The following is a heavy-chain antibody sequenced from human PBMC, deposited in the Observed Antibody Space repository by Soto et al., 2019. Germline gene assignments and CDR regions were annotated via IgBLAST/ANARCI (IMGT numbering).Heavy chain of an antibody. CDR3: ASDYIYGGLMHLFDP. D-gene: IGHD3-16*01. Sequence: GGSLRLSCAASGFSFSNYAMDWVRQAPGKGLEWVSYISLSSSNIRYADSVKGRFTISRDNAKSSLYLQMNSLRADDTAVYYCASDYIYGGLMHLFDPWSQRSLVPGSS. CDR1: GFSFSNYA. V-gene: IGHV3-48*01. J-gene: IGHJ5*01. CDR2: ISLSSSNI.